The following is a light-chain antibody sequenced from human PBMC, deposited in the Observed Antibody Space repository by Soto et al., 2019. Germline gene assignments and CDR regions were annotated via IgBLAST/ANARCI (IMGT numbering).Light chain of an antibody. J-gene: IGLJ3*02. V-gene: IGLV2-14*01. CDR2: DVS. CDR1: SSDVGGYDY. CDR3: SSYTSTSTLVV. Sequence: QSVLTQPASVSGSPGQSITISCTGTSSDVGGYDYVSWYQQHPGKAPKLMIYDVSVRPSGISNRFSGSKSGSTASLTISGLQAEDEADYYCSSYTSTSTLVVFGGGTKLTVL.